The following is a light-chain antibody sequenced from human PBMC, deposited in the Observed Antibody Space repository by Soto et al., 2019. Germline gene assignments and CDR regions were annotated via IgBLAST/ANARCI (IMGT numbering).Light chain of an antibody. V-gene: IGKV1-16*01. CDR3: QQYHSSPAS. CDR2: NAS. Sequence: DIQMTQSPSSLSASVGDRVTITCRASQGISSFLAWFQQKPGKAPKSLIYNASTLQSGVSSRFSGSGSATHFTLTISSLHPEDFATYYCQQYHSSPASFGQGTKVEI. CDR1: QGISSF. J-gene: IGKJ1*01.